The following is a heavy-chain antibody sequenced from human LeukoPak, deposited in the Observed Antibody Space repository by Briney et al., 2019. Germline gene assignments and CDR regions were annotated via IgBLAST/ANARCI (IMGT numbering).Heavy chain of an antibody. CDR3: ARRQYYYGSGSYYLDY. J-gene: IGHJ4*02. V-gene: IGHV3-7*01. Sequence: GGSLRLSCEASGFTFSSYWMSWVRPAPGKGLEWVANIKQDGSDKYYVDSVKGRFTISRDNAKNSLYLQMNSLRGEDTAVYYCARRQYYYGSGSYYLDYWGQGTLVTVSS. CDR2: IKQDGSDK. D-gene: IGHD3-10*01. CDR1: GFTFSSYW.